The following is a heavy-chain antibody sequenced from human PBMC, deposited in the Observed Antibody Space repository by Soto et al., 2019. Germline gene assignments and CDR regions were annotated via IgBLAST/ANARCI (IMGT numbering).Heavy chain of an antibody. Sequence: QVQLVQSGAEVKTPGASVKVSCRASGYSFRTHGISWVRQAPGQGLEWMGWISTYDDKTNFPQKFQGRITMTTDTPTRTGYMELRSLRSDDTAVYFCARDLGYCNSSGCFRNWFDPWGQGTLVTVSS. CDR2: ISTYDDKT. CDR3: ARDLGYCNSSGCFRNWFDP. J-gene: IGHJ5*02. CDR1: GYSFRTHG. D-gene: IGHD2-15*01. V-gene: IGHV1-18*01.